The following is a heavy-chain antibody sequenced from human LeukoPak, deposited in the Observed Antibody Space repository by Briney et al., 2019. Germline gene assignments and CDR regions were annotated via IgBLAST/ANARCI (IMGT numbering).Heavy chain of an antibody. J-gene: IGHJ4*02. D-gene: IGHD6-6*01. CDR1: GGSFSGYY. Sequence: PSETLSLTCAVYGGSFSGYYWSWIRQPPGKGLEWIGEINHSGSTNYNPSLKSRVTISVDTSKNQFSLKLSSVTAADTAVYYWARGSIEYSPFDYWGQGTLVTVSS. V-gene: IGHV4-34*01. CDR3: ARGSIEYSPFDY. CDR2: INHSGST.